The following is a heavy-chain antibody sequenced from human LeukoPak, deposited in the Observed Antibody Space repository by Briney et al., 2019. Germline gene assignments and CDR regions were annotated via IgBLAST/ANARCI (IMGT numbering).Heavy chain of an antibody. Sequence: SETLSLTXTVSGGSISSGSYYWSWIRQPAGKGLEWIGRIYTSGSTNYNPSLKSRVTISVDTSKNQFSLKLSSVTAADTAVYYCARDYGDYDFDYWGQGTLVTVSS. J-gene: IGHJ4*02. CDR3: ARDYGDYDFDY. CDR2: IYTSGST. D-gene: IGHD4-17*01. CDR1: GGSISSGSYY. V-gene: IGHV4-61*02.